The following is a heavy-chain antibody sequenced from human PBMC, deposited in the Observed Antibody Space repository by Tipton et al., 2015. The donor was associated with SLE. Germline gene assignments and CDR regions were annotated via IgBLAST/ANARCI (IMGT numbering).Heavy chain of an antibody. V-gene: IGHV1-18*01. CDR1: GYTFTSYG. CDR3: ARQELNQLELKGYYYYMDV. J-gene: IGHJ6*03. D-gene: IGHD1-7*01. Sequence: QSGAEVKKPGASVKVSCKASGYTFTSYGISWVRQAPGQGLEWMGWISAYNGNTNYAQKLQGRVTVTTDTSTSTAYMELRSLRSDDTAVHYCARQELNQLELKGYYYYMDVWGKGTTVTVSS. CDR2: ISAYNGNT.